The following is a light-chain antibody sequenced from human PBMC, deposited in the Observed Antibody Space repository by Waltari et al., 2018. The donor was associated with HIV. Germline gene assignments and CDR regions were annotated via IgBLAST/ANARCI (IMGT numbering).Light chain of an antibody. V-gene: IGLV1-47*01. Sequence: QSVLTQPPSASGTPGQTVTISCSGSSSNIGNDTVYWYQQLPGMTPKLLIYKNYQRPSGVPDRFAGSKSGTSASLAISGLRSEDEADYYCVGWDGSLSGYVFGAGTTVTVL. CDR3: VGWDGSLSGYV. CDR1: SSNIGNDT. CDR2: KNY. J-gene: IGLJ1*01.